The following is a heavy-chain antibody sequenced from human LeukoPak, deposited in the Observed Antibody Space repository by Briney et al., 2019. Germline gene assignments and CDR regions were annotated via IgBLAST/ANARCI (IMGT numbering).Heavy chain of an antibody. J-gene: IGHJ4*02. CDR2: INHSGST. CDR1: GGSFSGYY. CDR3: ARGGGIQLWLRGFDY. D-gene: IGHD5-18*01. V-gene: IGHV4-34*01. Sequence: SETLSLTCAVYGGSFSGYYWSWIRQPPGKGLEWIGEINHSGSTNYNPSLKRRGTISLDTSKNQFSRKLSSVTAADPAVYYCARGGGIQLWLRGFDYWGQGTLVTVSS.